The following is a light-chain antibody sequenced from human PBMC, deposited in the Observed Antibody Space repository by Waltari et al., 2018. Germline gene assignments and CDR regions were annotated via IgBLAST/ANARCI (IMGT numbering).Light chain of an antibody. Sequence: IVMTQSLATLSVSPGERATLSCRASQSISTMLAWYQQKPGQAPRLLIHGASTRATGIPATFSGSGSGTDFTLTISSLQSEDFAVYYCQQYNDWPLTFGGGTKVEIK. CDR3: QQYNDWPLT. CDR2: GAS. V-gene: IGKV3-15*01. CDR1: QSISTM. J-gene: IGKJ4*01.